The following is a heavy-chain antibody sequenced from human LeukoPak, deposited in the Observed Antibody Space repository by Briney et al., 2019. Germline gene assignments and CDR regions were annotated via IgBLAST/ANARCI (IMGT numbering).Heavy chain of an antibody. D-gene: IGHD3-10*01. CDR1: GDSISNYH. CDR2: LYSSGST. J-gene: IGHJ6*03. CDR3: ARTQRFAGSGSYLPSAYYYYYMDV. V-gene: IGHV4-4*07. Sequence: PSETLSLTCTVSGDSISNYHWTWIRQPAGKGLEWIGRLYSSGSTNYNPSLKSRVTISVDTSKNQFSLKLSSVTAADTAVYYCARTQRFAGSGSYLPSAYYYYYMDVWGKGTTVTVSS.